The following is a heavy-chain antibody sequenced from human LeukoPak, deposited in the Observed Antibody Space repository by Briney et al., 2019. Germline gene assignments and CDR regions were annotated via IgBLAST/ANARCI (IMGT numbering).Heavy chain of an antibody. D-gene: IGHD1-1*01. V-gene: IGHV3-48*03. J-gene: IGHJ4*02. Sequence: GGSLRLSCAGSVFSFSIYEMNWIRQAPGKGLEWVAYISSNGLTLKYADSVKGRFTISRDNAKNSLYLRMNSLRAEDTAVYYCANTGTPFNYWGQGTLVTVSS. CDR3: ANTGTPFNY. CDR1: VFSFSIYE. CDR2: ISSNGLTL.